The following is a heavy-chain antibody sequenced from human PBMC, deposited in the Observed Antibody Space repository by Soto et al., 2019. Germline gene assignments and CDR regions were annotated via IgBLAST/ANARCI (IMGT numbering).Heavy chain of an antibody. CDR2: ISYDGSKK. J-gene: IGHJ6*02. CDR3: ARDKGDYDFWGSHYYAMDV. Sequence: QVQLVESGGGVVQPGRSLRLSCAASGFTFSRSTMHWVRQAPGKGLEWVAVISYDGSKKYYADSVKGRLTISRDNSKNTLYVQMNSLREEDTGTYYCARDKGDYDFWGSHYYAMDVCGQGTTVTVSS. D-gene: IGHD3-3*01. V-gene: IGHV3-30*01. CDR1: GFTFSRST.